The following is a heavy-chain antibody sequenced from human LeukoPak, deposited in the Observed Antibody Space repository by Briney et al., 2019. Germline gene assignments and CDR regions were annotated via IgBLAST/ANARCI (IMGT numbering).Heavy chain of an antibody. CDR2: SASTGRT. V-gene: IGHV3-21*01. D-gene: IGHD5-24*01. Sequence: PGGSLRLSCAASGFTFSNYGMNWVRQAPGKGLEWVSGSASTGRTYYADSVKGRFTISRDNAKNSLYLQMNSLRAEDTAVYYCARDGYNFALDYWGQGTLVTVSS. CDR1: GFTFSNYG. CDR3: ARDGYNFALDY. J-gene: IGHJ4*02.